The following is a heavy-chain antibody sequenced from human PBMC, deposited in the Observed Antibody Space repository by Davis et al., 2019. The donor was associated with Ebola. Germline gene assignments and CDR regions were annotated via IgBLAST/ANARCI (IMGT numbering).Heavy chain of an antibody. CDR2: IYPDDSDT. J-gene: IGHJ4*02. CDR1: GYSFISYW. D-gene: IGHD6-13*01. Sequence: GESLKISCKGFGYSFISYWIGWMRQMPGRGLQWMGIIYPDDSDTTYSPSFQGQATISADKSISTAYLQWSSLKASDTAMYYCARGGQQLGYFDYWGQGTLVTVSS. CDR3: ARGGQQLGYFDY. V-gene: IGHV5-51*01.